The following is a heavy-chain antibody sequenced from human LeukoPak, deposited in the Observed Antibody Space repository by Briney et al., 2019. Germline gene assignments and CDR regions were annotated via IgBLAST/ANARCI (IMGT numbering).Heavy chain of an antibody. Sequence: ASVKVSCKASGYTFTGYYMNWVRQAPGQGLEWMGWINPNSGGTNYAQKFQGWVTMTRDTSISTAYMELSRLRSDDTAVYYCARALEDSCSWGYFDLWGRGTLVTVSS. CDR3: ARALEDSCSWGYFDL. V-gene: IGHV1-2*04. CDR2: INPNSGGT. J-gene: IGHJ2*01. CDR1: GYTFTGYY. D-gene: IGHD6-13*01.